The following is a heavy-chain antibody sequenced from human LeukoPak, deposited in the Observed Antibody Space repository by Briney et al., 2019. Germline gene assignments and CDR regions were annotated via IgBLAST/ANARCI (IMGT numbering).Heavy chain of an antibody. CDR1: GFQFRSSA. CDR2: ISGSGETI. D-gene: IGHD2-15*01. Sequence: GGSLRLSCAASGFQFRSSAMAWVRLTPGKGLEWVSSISGSGETIHIADSVKGRFVISRDNSKNTLTLLMNRLGAGDTAVYYCTKVVVSGSGDYFDSWGLGTLVTVSS. V-gene: IGHV3-23*01. J-gene: IGHJ4*02. CDR3: TKVVVSGSGDYFDS.